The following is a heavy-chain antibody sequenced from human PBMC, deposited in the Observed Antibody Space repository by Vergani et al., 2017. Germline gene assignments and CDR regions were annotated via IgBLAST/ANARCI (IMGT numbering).Heavy chain of an antibody. Sequence: QVQILQSGGGVVQPGGSLRLSCTLSGFTLNTYGIHWVRQAPGKGLEWGSFIRYDGSSEYYGDSVKGRLTISRDKSQNTVNLQMNSLRTSDTAVYFCPNSVIAANVGFAYFGMDVWGRGTTVTVSS. V-gene: IGHV3-30*02. CDR1: GFTLNTYG. CDR2: IRYDGSSE. J-gene: IGHJ6*02. CDR3: PNSVIAANVGFAYFGMDV. D-gene: IGHD6-25*01.